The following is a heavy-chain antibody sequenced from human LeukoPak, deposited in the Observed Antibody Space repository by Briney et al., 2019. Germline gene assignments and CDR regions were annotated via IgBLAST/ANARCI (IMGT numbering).Heavy chain of an antibody. J-gene: IGHJ4*02. CDR2: TSGSGGNP. V-gene: IGHV3-23*01. CDR1: GFTFSSYS. Sequence: PGGSLRLSCAASGFTFSSYSMNWVRQAPGKGLEWVSITSGSGGNPYYADSVKGRFTISRDNSKNTLYLHMNSLRAEDTALYYCAKDTGIILVRGAADYWGQGTLVTVSS. D-gene: IGHD3-10*01. CDR3: AKDTGIILVRGAADY.